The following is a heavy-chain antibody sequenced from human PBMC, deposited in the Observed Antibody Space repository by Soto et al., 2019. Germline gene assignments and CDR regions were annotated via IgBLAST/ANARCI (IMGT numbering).Heavy chain of an antibody. J-gene: IGHJ3*01. Sequence: GGSLRLSCAASDSTIRRYAMSWVRQAPGKGLEWVSGITGNSARIYYADSVKGRFSISRDNSKNTLYLQMDTLRAEDTAVYYFAEDGEFDYDAFDVWGQGTVVTVSS. CDR2: ITGNSARI. D-gene: IGHD3-16*01. V-gene: IGHV3-23*01. CDR1: DSTIRRYA. CDR3: AEDGEFDYDAFDV.